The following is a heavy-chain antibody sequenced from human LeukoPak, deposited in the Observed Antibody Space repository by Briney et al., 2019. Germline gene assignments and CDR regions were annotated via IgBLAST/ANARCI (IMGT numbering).Heavy chain of an antibody. CDR3: ASEIAYCGGDCYSAFGY. CDR2: IIPIFGTA. Sequence: SVKVSCRASGGTFSSYAISWVRQAPGQGLEWMGGIIPIFGTANYAQKFQGRVTITTDESTSTAYMELSSLRSEDTAVYYCASEIAYCGGDCYSAFGYWGQGTLVTVSS. D-gene: IGHD2-21*02. CDR1: GGTFSSYA. J-gene: IGHJ4*02. V-gene: IGHV1-69*05.